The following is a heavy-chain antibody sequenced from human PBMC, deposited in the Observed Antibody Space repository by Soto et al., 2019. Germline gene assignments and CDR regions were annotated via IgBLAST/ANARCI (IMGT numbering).Heavy chain of an antibody. V-gene: IGHV3-23*01. D-gene: IGHD3-10*01. CDR3: AKDRHYPRDYFHY. CDR2: VSANGQGI. Sequence: GVSLRLSCAAPGFTFSSSAISWVRQAPGKGLEWVSAVSANGQGIYYADSVRGRFTISRDNSKNTVFLHMDRLSAEDTAVYYCAKDRHYPRDYFHYWGQGTLVTVSS. CDR1: GFTFSSSA. J-gene: IGHJ4*02.